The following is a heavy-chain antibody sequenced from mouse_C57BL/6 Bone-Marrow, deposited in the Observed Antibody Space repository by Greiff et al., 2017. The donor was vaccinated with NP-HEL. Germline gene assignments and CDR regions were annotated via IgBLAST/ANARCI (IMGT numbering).Heavy chain of an antibody. CDR2: ILPGSGST. CDR1: GYTFTGYW. V-gene: IGHV1-9*01. D-gene: IGHD1-3*01. J-gene: IGHJ3*01. CDR3: ATVAADNYGFAY. Sequence: VKLMESGAELMKPGASVKLSCKATGYTFTGYWIEWVKQRPGPGLEWIGEILPGSGSTNYNEKFKGKATFTADTSSNTAYMQLSSLTTEDSAIEYCATVAADNYGFAYWDQGNLVTVTA.